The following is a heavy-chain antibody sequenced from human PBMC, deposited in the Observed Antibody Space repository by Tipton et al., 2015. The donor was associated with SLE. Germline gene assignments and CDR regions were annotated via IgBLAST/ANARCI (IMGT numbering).Heavy chain of an antibody. D-gene: IGHD2-2*02. CDR2: MNTDGTIT. CDR3: ARGPLCSSTSCYTDYYYYMDV. Sequence: SLRLSCAASGFTFSRHWMHWVRQAPGKGPVWVSRMNTDGTITSYVDSVKGRFTISRDNAKNTLYLQMNSLRVEDTAVYYCARGPLCSSTSCYTDYYYYMDVWGKGTTVTISS. CDR1: GFTFSRHW. V-gene: IGHV3-74*01. J-gene: IGHJ6*03.